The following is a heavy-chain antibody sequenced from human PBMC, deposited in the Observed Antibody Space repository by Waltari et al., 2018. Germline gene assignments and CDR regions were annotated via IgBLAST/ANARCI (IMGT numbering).Heavy chain of an antibody. D-gene: IGHD2-15*01. CDR3: TRRPYSTGWVWFDP. Sequence: QLLLQESGPGLVKPSETLSLTCSVPGDSITRSDYYWAWFRQSPGKKLEWIGTIYYSGITYYNPTVDSRVTMSVDTSQNQVSLRRSAVTAADTGVYYCTRRPYSTGWVWFDPWGQGTLVTVSS. J-gene: IGHJ5*02. CDR2: IYYSGIT. CDR1: GDSITRSDYY. V-gene: IGHV4-39*01.